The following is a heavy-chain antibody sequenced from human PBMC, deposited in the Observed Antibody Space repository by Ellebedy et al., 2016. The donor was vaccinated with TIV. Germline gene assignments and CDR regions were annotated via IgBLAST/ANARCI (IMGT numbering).Heavy chain of an antibody. CDR1: GFIFSDYQ. V-gene: IGHV3-11*01. CDR2: ISSSGGTV. CDR3: ARDTRFIDQQHNWFDP. D-gene: IGHD2-2*01. Sequence: GESLKISCAASGFIFSDYQMSWIRQAPGKGLECISYISSSGGTVYYADSVKGRFTISRGNAKNSLYLQMNSLRAEDTAVYYCARDTRFIDQQHNWFDPWGQGTLVTVSS. J-gene: IGHJ5*02.